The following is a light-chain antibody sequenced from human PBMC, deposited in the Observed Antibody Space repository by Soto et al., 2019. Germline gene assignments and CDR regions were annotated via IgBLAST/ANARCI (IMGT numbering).Light chain of an antibody. CDR1: QNINTW. CDR2: DAS. Sequence: EIQRTPYPPPLCLSIGDRVTLTCRASQNINTWIDWYQQKAGIAPKFLIYDASTLESGVPSRFSGSGSGTEFTLTITSLQPDDFATYYCQQYNSYPWTFGQGTKVDIK. V-gene: IGKV1-5*01. CDR3: QQYNSYPWT. J-gene: IGKJ1*01.